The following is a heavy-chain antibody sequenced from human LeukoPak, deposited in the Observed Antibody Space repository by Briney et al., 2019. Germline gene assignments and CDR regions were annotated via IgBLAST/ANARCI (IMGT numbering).Heavy chain of an antibody. J-gene: IGHJ4*02. CDR3: TTDPGTGVRSY. V-gene: IGHV3-15*01. CDR2: IKSKGNGGTI. D-gene: IGHD3-10*01. Sequence: PGGSLRLSCAASGFTFPNAWVNWVRQAPGKGLEWVGHIKSKGNGGTIDYAAPVKGRFTISGDDSKNTVYLQMNSLEIEDTAVYFCTTDPGTGVRSYWGQGTLVTVSS. CDR1: GFTFPNAW.